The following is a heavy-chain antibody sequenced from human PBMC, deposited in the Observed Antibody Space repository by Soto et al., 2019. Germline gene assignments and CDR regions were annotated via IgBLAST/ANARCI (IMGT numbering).Heavy chain of an antibody. CDR2: ISYDGSNK. J-gene: IGHJ6*02. D-gene: IGHD2-2*02. V-gene: IGHV3-30*18. Sequence: PGGSLRLSCAASGFTFSSYGMHWVRQAPGKGLEWVAVISYDGSNKYYADSVKGRFTISRDNSKNTLYLQMNSLRAEDTAVYYCANPHTAYYYYGMDVWGQGTTVTVSS. CDR3: ANPHTAYYYYGMDV. CDR1: GFTFSSYG.